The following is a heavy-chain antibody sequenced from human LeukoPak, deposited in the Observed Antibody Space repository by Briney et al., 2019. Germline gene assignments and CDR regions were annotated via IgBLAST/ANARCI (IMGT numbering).Heavy chain of an antibody. J-gene: IGHJ4*02. Sequence: QTGGSLRLSCAASGFTVSGNYMSWVRQAPGKGLEWVSVIYSGGSTYYADSVKGRSTISRDNSKNTLYLQMNSRRAEDTAVYYCARPRRQYGLGLGYWGQGTLVTVSS. CDR1: GFTVSGNY. D-gene: IGHD4-11*01. V-gene: IGHV3-66*02. CDR2: IYSGGST. CDR3: ARPRRQYGLGLGY.